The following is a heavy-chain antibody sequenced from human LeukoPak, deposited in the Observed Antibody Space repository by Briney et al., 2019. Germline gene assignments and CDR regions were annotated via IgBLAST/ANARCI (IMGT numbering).Heavy chain of an antibody. V-gene: IGHV3-23*01. CDR3: ARASGSDYSCYYDMDV. J-gene: IGHJ6*02. CDR2: ISGSGGST. Sequence: GGSLRLSCAASGFTFSSYAMSWVRQAPGKGLEWVSAISGSGGSTYYADSVKGRFTISRDNSKNALYLRMNSLRVEDTAVSYCARASGSDYSCYYDMDVWGQGTTVTVSS. CDR1: GFTFSSYA. D-gene: IGHD3-10*01.